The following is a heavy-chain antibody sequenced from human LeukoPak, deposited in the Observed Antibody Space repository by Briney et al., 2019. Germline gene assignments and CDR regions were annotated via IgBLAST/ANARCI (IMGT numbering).Heavy chain of an antibody. D-gene: IGHD6-13*01. CDR3: AREGGYSSSDFDY. V-gene: IGHV4-4*07. CDR1: GGSISSYY. J-gene: IGHJ4*02. CDR2: IYTSGGT. Sequence: SETLSLTCTVSGGSISSYYWSWTRQPAGKGLEWIGRIYTSGGTNYNPSLKSRVTMSVDTSKNQFSLKLSSVTAADTAVYYCAREGGYSSSDFDYWGQGTLVTVSS.